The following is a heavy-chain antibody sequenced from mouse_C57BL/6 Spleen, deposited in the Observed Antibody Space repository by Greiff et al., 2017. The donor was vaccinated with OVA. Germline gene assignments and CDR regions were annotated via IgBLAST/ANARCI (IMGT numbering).Heavy chain of an antibody. J-gene: IGHJ2*01. CDR3: ARILWGYFDY. CDR1: GYTFTSYW. CDR2: IDPSDSYT. D-gene: IGHD1-1*02. Sequence: VQLQQPGAELVRPGTSVKLSCKASGYTFTSYWMHWVKQRPGQGLEWIGVIDPSDSYTNYNQKFKGKATLTVDTSSSTAYMQLSSLTSEDSAVYYCARILWGYFDYWGQGTTLTVSS. V-gene: IGHV1-59*01.